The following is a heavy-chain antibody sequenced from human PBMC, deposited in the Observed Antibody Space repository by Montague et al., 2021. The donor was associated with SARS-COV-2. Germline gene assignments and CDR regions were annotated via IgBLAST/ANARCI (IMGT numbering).Heavy chain of an antibody. V-gene: IGHV3-53*01. Sequence: SLRLSGAASGFRVSDSYMSWVRQAPGKGPEWVSIIKAGNTYYTDSVKGRFTMSRDNSKNTLSLQMNSLRDEDTAVYYCARGLQQRSNFDYWGQGTLVTVSS. CDR2: IKAGNT. J-gene: IGHJ4*02. D-gene: IGHD6-25*01. CDR3: ARGLQQRSNFDY. CDR1: GFRVSDSY.